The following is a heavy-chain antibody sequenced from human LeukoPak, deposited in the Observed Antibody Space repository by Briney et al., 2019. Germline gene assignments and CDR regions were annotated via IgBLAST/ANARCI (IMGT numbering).Heavy chain of an antibody. CDR2: INPSGGST. J-gene: IGHJ4*02. D-gene: IGHD3-3*01. V-gene: IGHV1-46*01. CDR1: GYTFTSYY. CDR3: ARGLVTIFGVVTYSFDY. Sequence: ASVKVSCKASGYTFTSYYMHWVRQAPGQGLEWMGIINPSGGSTSYAQKFQGRVTMTRDTSTSTVYMELSSLRSEDTAVYYCARGLVTIFGVVTYSFDYWGQGTLVTVSP.